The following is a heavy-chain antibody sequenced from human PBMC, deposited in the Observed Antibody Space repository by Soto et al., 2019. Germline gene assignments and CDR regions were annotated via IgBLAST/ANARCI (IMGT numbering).Heavy chain of an antibody. D-gene: IGHD3-22*01. CDR2: INPSGGRT. Sequence: ASVKVSCKASGNSFTTYYMHWVRQAPGQGLEWMGIINPSGGRTTYAQKFQGRVTMARYTSTSTFHMELSSLTSEDTAVYYCAGLYHYDSSGYYDYWGQGTPVTISS. V-gene: IGHV1-46*01. J-gene: IGHJ4*02. CDR3: AGLYHYDSSGYYDY. CDR1: GNSFTTYY.